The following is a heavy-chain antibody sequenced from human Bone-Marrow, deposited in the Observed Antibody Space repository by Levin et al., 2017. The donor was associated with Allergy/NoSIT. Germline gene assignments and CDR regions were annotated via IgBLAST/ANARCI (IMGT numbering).Heavy chain of an antibody. Sequence: GGSLRLSCAGSGFSFTNAWMNWVRQAPGKGLEWVGRVKSKGDGGATDYAVPVKGRFTISRDDSNSTLFLHMSGLKPEDTAVYYCTTGAVAAAAPTGYSYYFGMDVWGQGTTVTVS. D-gene: IGHD2-2*01. CDR1: GFSFTNAW. V-gene: IGHV3-15*07. CDR3: TTGAVAAAAPTGYSYYFGMDV. J-gene: IGHJ6*02. CDR2: VKSKGDGGAT.